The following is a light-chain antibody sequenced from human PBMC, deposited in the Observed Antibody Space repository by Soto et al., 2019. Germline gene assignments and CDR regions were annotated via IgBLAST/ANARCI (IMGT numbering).Light chain of an antibody. CDR1: QTIGSW. J-gene: IGKJ1*01. Sequence: DIQMTQSPSTLSGSVGDRVTITCQASQTIGSWLAWYQQKPGKAPKLLIYKASTLKSGVPSRFSGSGSGTEFTLTISSLQPDDFATYYCQHYNSYSEAFGQGTKVDIK. V-gene: IGKV1-5*03. CDR2: KAS. CDR3: QHYNSYSEA.